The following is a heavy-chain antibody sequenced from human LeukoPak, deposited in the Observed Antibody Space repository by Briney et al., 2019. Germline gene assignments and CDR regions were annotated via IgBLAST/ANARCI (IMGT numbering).Heavy chain of an antibody. D-gene: IGHD5-12*01. CDR2: IYHSGRA. CDR3: ASSDGLPPRSDSSYDVFDY. Sequence: PSETLSLTCAVSGASIFSGNWWSWVRQPPGKGLEWIGEIYHSGRANYNPSLKSRVTISLDKSKNQFSLNLSSVTAADTALYYCASSDGLPPRSDSSYDVFDYWGQGTLVTVSS. CDR1: GASIFSGNW. J-gene: IGHJ4*02. V-gene: IGHV4-4*02.